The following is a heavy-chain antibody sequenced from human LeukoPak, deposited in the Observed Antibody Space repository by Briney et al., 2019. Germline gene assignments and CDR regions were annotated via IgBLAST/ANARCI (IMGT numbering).Heavy chain of an antibody. D-gene: IGHD3-9*01. V-gene: IGHV4-4*07. Sequence: PSETLSLTCTVSGDSISSYYWNWIRQPAGKGLEWIGRMHSSGSTNYKPSLKSRVTMSLDTSKNQFSLKLSSVTAADTAVYYCARAVHEYYDILTGYHSGLYCFDYWGQGTLVTVSS. J-gene: IGHJ4*02. CDR2: MHSSGST. CDR1: GDSISSYY. CDR3: ARAVHEYYDILTGYHSGLYCFDY.